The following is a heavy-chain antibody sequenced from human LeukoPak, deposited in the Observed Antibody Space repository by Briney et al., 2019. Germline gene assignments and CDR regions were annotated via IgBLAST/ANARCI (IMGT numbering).Heavy chain of an antibody. CDR2: IYSGGRT. CDR3: ARAGPSSSWHQFDY. CDR1: GFTVSSNY. J-gene: IGHJ4*02. Sequence: QPGGSLRLSCAASGFTVSSNYMSWVRQAPGKGLEWVSVIYSGGRTYYADSVKGRFTISRDNSKNTLYLQMNSLRAEETAVYYCARAGPSSSWHQFDYWGQGTLVTVSS. D-gene: IGHD6-13*01. V-gene: IGHV3-66*01.